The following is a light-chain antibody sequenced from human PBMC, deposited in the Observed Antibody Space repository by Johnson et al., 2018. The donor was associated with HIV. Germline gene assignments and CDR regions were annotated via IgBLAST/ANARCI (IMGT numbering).Light chain of an antibody. V-gene: IGLV1-51*02. CDR3: GTWDSSLSAGYV. CDR2: ENN. Sequence: QSVLTQPPSVSAAPGQKVTISCSGSSSNIGNNYVSWYQQLPGTAPKLLIYENNKRPSGIPDRFSGSKSGTSATLGITGLQTGDEADYYCGTWDSSLSAGYVLGTGTKVTFL. CDR1: SSNIGNNY. J-gene: IGLJ1*01.